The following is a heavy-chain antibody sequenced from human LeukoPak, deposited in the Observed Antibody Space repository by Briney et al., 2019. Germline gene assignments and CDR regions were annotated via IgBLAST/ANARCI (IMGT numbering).Heavy chain of an antibody. CDR2: VRYHGNNQ. V-gene: IGHV3-30*02. CDR1: GFVFRDYG. Sequence: PGGSLRLSCAASGFVFRDYGMHWVRQAPGKGLEWVAFVRYHGNNQYHAASVKGRFTISRDSSKNTLYLQMNSLRAEDTAVYSCAKEFDSGYHSEGPHYWGLGTLVTVSS. J-gene: IGHJ4*02. CDR3: AKEFDSGYHSEGPHY. D-gene: IGHD5-12*01.